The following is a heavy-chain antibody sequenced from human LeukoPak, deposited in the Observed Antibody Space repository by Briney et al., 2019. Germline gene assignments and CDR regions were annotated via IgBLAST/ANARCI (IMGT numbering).Heavy chain of an antibody. J-gene: IGHJ3*02. D-gene: IGHD3-10*01. Sequence: SVKVSCKASGGTFSSYAISWVRQAPGQGLEWMGGIIPIFGTANYAQKFQGRVTITTDESTSTAYMELSSLRSEDTAVYYCTTAGIPNYYGSGSYSYAFDIWGQGTMVTVSS. CDR2: IIPIFGTA. CDR3: TTAGIPNYYGSGSYSYAFDI. CDR1: GGTFSSYA. V-gene: IGHV1-69*05.